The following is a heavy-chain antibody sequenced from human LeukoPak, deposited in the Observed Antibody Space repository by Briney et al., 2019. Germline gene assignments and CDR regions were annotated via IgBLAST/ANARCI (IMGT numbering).Heavy chain of an antibody. CDR2: ISSSSSYI. D-gene: IGHD6-13*01. CDR1: GLTFISYT. V-gene: IGHV3-21*01. J-gene: IGHJ4*02. Sequence: GGSLRLSCAPSGLTFISYTMNWVGQAPGHGLEWFSSISSSSSYIYYADSVKGRFTVSRDNGKHSLYLQMNSLRAEDTAVYYCAREEQQLVYFDYWGQGTLVTVSS. CDR3: AREEQQLVYFDY.